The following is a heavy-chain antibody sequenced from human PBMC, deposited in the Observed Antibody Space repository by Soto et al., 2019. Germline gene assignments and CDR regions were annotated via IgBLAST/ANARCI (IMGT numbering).Heavy chain of an antibody. CDR2: LVTVFGRP. CDR3: AREGSGYNF. J-gene: IGHJ4*02. D-gene: IGHD5-12*01. V-gene: IGHV1-69*13. Sequence: SLKVSCKASGSSSSNFGMSWVRRAPGRGREWMGGLVTVFGRPNDAQRFRGRLTIGADESTSAGYMEIISLRSDDTAIYYCAREGSGYNFWGQGTQVTVSS. CDR1: GSSSSNFG.